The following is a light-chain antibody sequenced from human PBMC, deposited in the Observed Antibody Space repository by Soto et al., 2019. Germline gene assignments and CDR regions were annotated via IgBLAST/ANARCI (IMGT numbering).Light chain of an antibody. Sequence: QSVLTQPASVSVSPGQSIAISCTGSSSDVGIYNYVSWYQQHPGKVPKLIIYEVTNRPSGVSNRFSGSKSGNTASLTISGLQAEDEADYYCSSYTTSSTRVFGTGTKVT. CDR2: EVT. V-gene: IGLV2-14*01. CDR3: SSYTTSSTRV. CDR1: SSDVGIYNY. J-gene: IGLJ1*01.